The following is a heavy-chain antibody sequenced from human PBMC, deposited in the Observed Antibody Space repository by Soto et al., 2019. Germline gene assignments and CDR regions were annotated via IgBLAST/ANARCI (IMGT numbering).Heavy chain of an antibody. CDR2: IRNKTDGGTS. Sequence: GGSLRLSCAASGFSFDKAWMSWVRLTPGRGLEWVGRIRNKTDGGTSDYPSSVRDRFTVSRDDSRSILYLQMNTLKTEDTAVYYCITDPYYDFWSGYHFDYWGQGALVTVSS. CDR1: GFSFDKAW. D-gene: IGHD3-3*01. J-gene: IGHJ4*02. V-gene: IGHV3-15*01. CDR3: ITDPYYDFWSGYHFDY.